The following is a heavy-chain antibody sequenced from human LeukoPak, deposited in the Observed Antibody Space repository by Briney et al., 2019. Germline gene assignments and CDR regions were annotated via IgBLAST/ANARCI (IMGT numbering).Heavy chain of an antibody. Sequence: SETLSLTCTVSGDSLSSVDYYWGWIRQPAGKGLEWIGRISSSGSINYNPSLKSRFTISVDTSKNQFSLKLSSVTAADTAVYFCARGPYSYDSSGAFDIWGQGTMVTVSS. J-gene: IGHJ3*02. CDR1: GDSLSSVDYY. V-gene: IGHV4-61*02. D-gene: IGHD3-22*01. CDR2: ISSSGSI. CDR3: ARGPYSYDSSGAFDI.